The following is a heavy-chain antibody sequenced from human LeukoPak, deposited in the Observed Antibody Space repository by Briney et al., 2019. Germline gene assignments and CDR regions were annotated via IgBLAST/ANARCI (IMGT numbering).Heavy chain of an antibody. CDR2: ISTSVTII. J-gene: IGHJ4*02. V-gene: IGHV3-11*04. D-gene: IGHD3-22*01. CDR1: GLTFSDYY. CDR3: ARDFHYYDSSGLPGY. Sequence: GSLRLSCAASGLTFSDYYMSWIRQAPGQGLEWVSYISTSVTIIYYADSVKGRFTISRDNAKSSLYLQMNSLRAEHTAVYYCARDFHYYDSSGLPGYWGQGTLVTVSS.